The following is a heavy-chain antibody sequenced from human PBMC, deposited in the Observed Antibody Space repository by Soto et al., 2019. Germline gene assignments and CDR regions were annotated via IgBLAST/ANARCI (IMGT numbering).Heavy chain of an antibody. V-gene: IGHV4-61*01. D-gene: IGHD7-27*01. J-gene: IGHJ6*02. CDR3: AREANSRPYYYYGMDV. CDR1: GGSVSSGSYY. Sequence: QVQLQESGPGLVKPSETLSLTCTVSGGSVSSGSYYWSWIRQPPGKGLEWIGYISYSGSTNYTPSLKSRGPFSVDTSKNQFTVKLITVTPADTAVYYCAREANSRPYYYYGMDVWGQGTTVTVSS. CDR2: ISYSGST.